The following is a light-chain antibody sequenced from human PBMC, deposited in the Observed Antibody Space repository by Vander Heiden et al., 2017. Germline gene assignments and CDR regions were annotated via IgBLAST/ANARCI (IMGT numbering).Light chain of an antibody. CDR1: SGSIDSNY. CDR3: QSYDSNNWV. CDR2: EDD. Sequence: HSVSESPGKTVTISCTGSSGSIDSNYVQWYQQRPGSAPTTVIYEDDQRPSGVPDRFSGSIDRSSNSASLSISGLTTEDEAEYYCQSYDSNNWVFGGGTKPTVL. J-gene: IGLJ3*02. V-gene: IGLV6-57*02.